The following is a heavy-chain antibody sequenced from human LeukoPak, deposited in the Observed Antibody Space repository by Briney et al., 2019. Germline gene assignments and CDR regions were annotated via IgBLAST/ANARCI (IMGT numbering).Heavy chain of an antibody. CDR3: ARDRGYGSGSYYIRVFDY. CDR2: INQDRREK. V-gene: IGHV3-7*03. CDR1: GFTFRSYW. J-gene: IGHJ4*02. D-gene: IGHD3-10*01. Sequence: PGGSLSLSCAASGFTFRSYWMSWVRQVPGKGLEWVANINQDRREKSYVDSVRGRFTISRDNAKNSLFLEMNSLRVDDTAVYYCARDRGYGSGSYYIRVFDYWGQGTLVTVSS.